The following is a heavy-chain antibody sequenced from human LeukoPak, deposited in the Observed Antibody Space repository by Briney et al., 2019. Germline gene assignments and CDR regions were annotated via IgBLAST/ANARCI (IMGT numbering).Heavy chain of an antibody. Sequence: SETLSLTCAVYGGSFSGYYWSWIRQPPGKGLEWVGEINHSGSINYNPSLKSRVTISVDTSKNQFSLKLSSVTAADTAVYYCARRKSDRSSWFPGISNYFDYWGQGALVTVSS. CDR1: GGSFSGYY. CDR3: ARRKSDRSSWFPGISNYFDY. CDR2: INHSGSI. D-gene: IGHD6-13*01. V-gene: IGHV4-34*01. J-gene: IGHJ4*02.